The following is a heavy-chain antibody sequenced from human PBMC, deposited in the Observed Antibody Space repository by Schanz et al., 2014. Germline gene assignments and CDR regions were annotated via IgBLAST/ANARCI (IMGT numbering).Heavy chain of an antibody. CDR1: GGSFSGYY. D-gene: IGHD2-2*01. CDR3: ARGEWSTSQFDY. V-gene: IGHV4-34*01. Sequence: QVQLQQWGAGLLKPSETLSLTCAVYGGSFSGYYWTWIRQPPGKGLEWIGEIHHSESTNYNPSLKSRVTISMDTSKNQFSLKLSSVTAADTAVYYCARGEWSTSQFDYWGHGTLVTVSS. CDR2: IHHSEST. J-gene: IGHJ4*01.